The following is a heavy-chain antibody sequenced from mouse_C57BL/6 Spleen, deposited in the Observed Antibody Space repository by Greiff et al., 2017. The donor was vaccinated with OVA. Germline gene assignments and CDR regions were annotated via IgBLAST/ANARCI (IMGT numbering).Heavy chain of an antibody. J-gene: IGHJ4*01. CDR2: INPNNGGT. CDR1: GYTFTDYY. D-gene: IGHD1-1*01. Sequence: EVQLQQSGPELVKPGASVKISCKASGYTFTDYYMHWVKQSHGKSLEWIGDINPNNGGTSYNQKFKGKATLTVDKSSSTAYMELRSLTSEAYAVDDCAKPYYYGSSYDAMDYWGQGTSVTVSS. V-gene: IGHV1-26*01. CDR3: AKPYYYGSSYDAMDY.